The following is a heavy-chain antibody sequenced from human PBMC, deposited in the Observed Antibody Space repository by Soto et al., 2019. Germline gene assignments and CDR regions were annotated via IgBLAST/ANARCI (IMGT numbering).Heavy chain of an antibody. D-gene: IGHD3-10*01. J-gene: IGHJ4*02. CDR3: AREWYYYGSKNFDY. CDR1: GFTFSTYA. V-gene: IGHV3-23*01. Sequence: GGSLRLSCAASGFTFSTYAMSWVRQAPGKGLEWVSALSYSGGSTYYADSVKGRFTISRDNSKNTLYLQMNSLRAEDTAVYYCAREWYYYGSKNFDYWGQGTLVTVSS. CDR2: LSYSGGST.